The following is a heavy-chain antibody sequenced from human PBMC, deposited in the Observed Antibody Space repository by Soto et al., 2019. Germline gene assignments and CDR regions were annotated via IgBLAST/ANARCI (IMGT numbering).Heavy chain of an antibody. V-gene: IGHV3-23*01. J-gene: IGHJ4*02. CDR3: AKTDKFHSQSSGWANRFVS. D-gene: IGHD6-19*01. CDR2: ITSAGST. CDR1: GFTFSNYA. Sequence: EVQLLESGGDLAQPGGSLRLICAASGFTFSNYAMTWVRQSPGKGLEWVSTITSAGSTFYGDTVKGRFTISRDNSKSTLYLQMNSLGAEDTPVYYCAKTDKFHSQSSGWANRFVSWGQGTLVTVSS.